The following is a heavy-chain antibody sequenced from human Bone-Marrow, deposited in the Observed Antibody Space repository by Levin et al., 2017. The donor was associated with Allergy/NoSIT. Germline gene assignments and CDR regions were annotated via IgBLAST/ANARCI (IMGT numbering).Heavy chain of an antibody. V-gene: IGHV3-48*01. D-gene: IGHD4-17*01. CDR3: ARAMTAVTAFDY. CDR2: ISSSSDSI. J-gene: IGHJ4*02. Sequence: GGSLRLSCAASGFTFSSYAMNWVRQAPGKGLEWLSYISSSSDSIFYADSVKGRFTISRDSAKNSLYLQMSSLRAEDTAVYYCARAMTAVTAFDYWGQGTLVTVSS. CDR1: GFTFSSYA.